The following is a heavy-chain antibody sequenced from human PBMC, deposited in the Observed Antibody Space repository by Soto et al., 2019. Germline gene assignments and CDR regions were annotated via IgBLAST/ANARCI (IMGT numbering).Heavy chain of an antibody. CDR3: AKDYRYCSSTSCYPRFAYYYYGMDV. CDR1: GFTFSSYG. D-gene: IGHD2-2*01. CDR2: ISYDGSNK. V-gene: IGHV3-30*18. Sequence: GGSLRLSCAASGFTFSSYGMHWVRQAPGKGLEWVAVISYDGSNKYYADSVKGRFTISRDNSKNTLYLQMNSLRAEDTAVYYCAKDYRYCSSTSCYPRFAYYYYGMDVWGQGTTVTVSS. J-gene: IGHJ6*02.